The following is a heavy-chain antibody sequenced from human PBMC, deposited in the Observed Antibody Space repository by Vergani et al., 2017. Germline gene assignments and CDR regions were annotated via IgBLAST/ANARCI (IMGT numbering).Heavy chain of an antibody. CDR3: AKSGWLQHFGAHYFDS. D-gene: IGHD5-24*01. Sequence: EVQLLESGGRLVQPGGSLRLSCVASGFAFSRYAMSWVRQAPGKGREWVSGLTASGSGISYADSVRGRFTISRDNSKNTLFLQIDSLRAEDTAVYYCAKSGWLQHFGAHYFDSWGQGILVTVSS. J-gene: IGHJ4*02. CDR1: GFAFSRYA. V-gene: IGHV3-23*01. CDR2: LTASGSGI.